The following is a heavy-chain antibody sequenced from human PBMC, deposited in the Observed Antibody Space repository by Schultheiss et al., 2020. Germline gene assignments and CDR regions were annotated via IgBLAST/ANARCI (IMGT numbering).Heavy chain of an antibody. CDR1: GGSISSSSYY. J-gene: IGHJ4*02. CDR3: ARVRRGYSYGTFDY. D-gene: IGHD5-18*01. CDR2: IYYSGST. V-gene: IGHV4-39*07. Sequence: SETLSLTCTVSGGSISSSSYYWGWIRQPPGKGLEWIGSIYYSGSTYYNPSLKSRVTISVDTSKNQFSLKLSSVTAADTAVYYCARVRRGYSYGTFDYWGQGTLVTVSS.